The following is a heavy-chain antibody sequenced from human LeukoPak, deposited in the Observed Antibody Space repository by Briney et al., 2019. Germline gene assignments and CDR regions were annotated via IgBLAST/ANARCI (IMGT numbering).Heavy chain of an antibody. Sequence: SETLSLTCAVYGGSFSGYYWSWIRQPPGKGLEWIGEINHSGSTSYNPSLKSRVTISVDTSKNQFSLKLSSVTAADTAVYYCARVSGWYEYYFDYWGQGTLVTVSS. CDR1: GGSFSGYY. CDR2: INHSGST. D-gene: IGHD6-19*01. CDR3: ARVSGWYEYYFDY. J-gene: IGHJ4*02. V-gene: IGHV4-34*01.